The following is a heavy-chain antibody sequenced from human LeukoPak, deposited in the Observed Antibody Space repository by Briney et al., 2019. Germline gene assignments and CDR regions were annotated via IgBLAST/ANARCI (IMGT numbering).Heavy chain of an antibody. CDR2: ISSSSSYI. Sequence: GGSLRLSCAASGFTFSSYSMNWVRQAPGKGLEWVSSISSSSSYIYYADSVKGRFTISRDNAKNSLYLQMNSLRAEDTAVYYCARVYYNILTGYLYYYYYYMDVWGKGTTVTISS. D-gene: IGHD3-9*01. CDR3: ARVYYNILTGYLYYYYYYMDV. V-gene: IGHV3-21*01. J-gene: IGHJ6*03. CDR1: GFTFSSYS.